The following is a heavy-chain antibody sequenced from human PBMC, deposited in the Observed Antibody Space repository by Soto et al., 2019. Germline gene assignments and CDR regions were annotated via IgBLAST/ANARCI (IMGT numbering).Heavy chain of an antibody. CDR3: ARDRYDFWSGYSIDS. Sequence: ASVKVSCKASGYTFTSYGITWVRQAPGQGLEWMGWISVYNGNTNYAQKFQGRVTMTTDTSTSTAYLELRSLRSDDTAVYYCARDRYDFWSGYSIDSWGQGTLVTVSS. CDR2: ISVYNGNT. J-gene: IGHJ4*02. D-gene: IGHD3-3*01. CDR1: GYTFTSYG. V-gene: IGHV1-18*01.